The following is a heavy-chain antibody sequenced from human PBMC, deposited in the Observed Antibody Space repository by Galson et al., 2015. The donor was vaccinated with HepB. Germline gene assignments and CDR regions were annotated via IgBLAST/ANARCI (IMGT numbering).Heavy chain of an antibody. CDR3: ARDLSYGGYSD. CDR1: GYTCSRHG. V-gene: IGHV3-33*07. Sequence: LRLSCAAAGYTCSRHGVCWVRRAPGRGLGWGAGIQFDGSKGYYADTGRGRFSISRDDSNNMLYLQMNSLRGDDTAVYHCARDLSYGGYSDWGPGTLVTVSS. D-gene: IGHD4-23*01. CDR2: IQFDGSKG. J-gene: IGHJ4*02.